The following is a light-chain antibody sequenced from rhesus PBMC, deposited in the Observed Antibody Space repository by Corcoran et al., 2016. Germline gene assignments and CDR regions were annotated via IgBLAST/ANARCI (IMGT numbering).Light chain of an antibody. CDR1: QGISSF. Sequence: DIQMTQSPSSLSASVGDRVTITCQASQGISSFLIWFQQKPGKAPKLLIYDASNLESGVPSRFSGSGSGTDFTLTISSRQPEDFATYYGLHHKNYPLTFGGGTRVEIK. V-gene: IGKV1-28*02. CDR2: DAS. J-gene: IGKJ4*01. CDR3: LHHKNYPLT.